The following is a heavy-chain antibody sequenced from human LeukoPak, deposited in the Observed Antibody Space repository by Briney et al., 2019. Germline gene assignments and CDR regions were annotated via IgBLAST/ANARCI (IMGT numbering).Heavy chain of an antibody. J-gene: IGHJ4*02. CDR1: GYTFTSYY. D-gene: IGHD6-13*01. V-gene: IGHV1-46*01. Sequence: EASVKVSCKASGYTFTSYYMHWVRQAPGQGLEWMGIINPSGGSTSYAQKFQGRVTMTRDTSTSTVYMELSSLRSEDTAVYYCARGPELELTRPSSWYLYWGQGTLVTVSS. CDR3: ARGPELELTRPSSWYLY. CDR2: INPSGGST.